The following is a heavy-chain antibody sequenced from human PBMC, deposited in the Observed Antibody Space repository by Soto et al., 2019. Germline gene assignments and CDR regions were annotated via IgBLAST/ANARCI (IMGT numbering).Heavy chain of an antibody. CDR2: ISGSSGYI. J-gene: IGHJ5*02. Sequence: GGSLRLSCASSVFTFSDYSLSCVRQSPGKWLEWVSSISGSSGYIYYADSVKGRFTISRDNAKNSLYLQMNSLRADDTAVYYCARERMTIFGVSPHNWFEPWGQGTLVTVSS. CDR3: ARERMTIFGVSPHNWFEP. V-gene: IGHV3-21*01. D-gene: IGHD3-3*01. CDR1: VFTFSDYS.